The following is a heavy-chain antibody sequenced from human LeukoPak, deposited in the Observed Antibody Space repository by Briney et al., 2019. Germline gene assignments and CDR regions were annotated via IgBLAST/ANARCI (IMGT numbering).Heavy chain of an antibody. CDR1: GFTFTSSA. CDR3: ARGGGGGSRSYYKSPFDY. V-gene: IGHV1-58*01. CDR2: IVVGSGNT. J-gene: IGHJ4*02. D-gene: IGHD3-10*01. Sequence: SVKVSCKASGFTFTSSAVQWVRQARGQRLEWIGWIVVGSGNTNYAQKFQERVTITRDMSTSTAYMELSSLRSEDTAVYYCARGGGGGSRSYYKSPFDYWGQGTLVTVSS.